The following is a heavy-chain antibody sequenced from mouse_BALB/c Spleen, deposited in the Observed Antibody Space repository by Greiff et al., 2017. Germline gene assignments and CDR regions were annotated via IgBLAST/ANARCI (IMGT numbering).Heavy chain of an antibody. V-gene: IGHV1-7*01. CDR2: INPSTGYT. CDR3: AREVRRYFDV. D-gene: IGHD2-14*01. CDR1: GYTFTSYW. Sequence: VQLQQSGADLAKPGPSVKMSCKASGYTFTSYWMHWVKQRPGQGLEWIGYINPSTGYTEYNQKFKDKATLTADKSSSTAYMQLSSLTSEDSAVYYCAREVRRYFDVWGAGTTVTVSS. J-gene: IGHJ1*01.